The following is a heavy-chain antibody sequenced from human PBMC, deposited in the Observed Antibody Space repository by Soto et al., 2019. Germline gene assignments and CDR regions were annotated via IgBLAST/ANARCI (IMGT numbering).Heavy chain of an antibody. Sequence: PSETLSLTCAVYGGSFSGYFWSWIRQPPGKGPEWVGGISHSGTTNYHPSLKSRVTVSLDTSKNKFSLKLNSVTAAATAVYYCARRSGRSTGRGTYYYYGMDVWAQGTTVPVSS. D-gene: IGHD6-19*01. CDR2: ISHSGTT. CDR1: GGSFSGYF. V-gene: IGHV4-34*01. CDR3: ARRSGRSTGRGTYYYYGMDV. J-gene: IGHJ6*02.